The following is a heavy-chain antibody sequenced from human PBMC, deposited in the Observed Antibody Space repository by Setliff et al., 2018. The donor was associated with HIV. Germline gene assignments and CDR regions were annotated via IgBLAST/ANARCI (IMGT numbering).Heavy chain of an antibody. D-gene: IGHD5-18*01. J-gene: IGHJ4*02. CDR3: ATRSRWIQLSFDGIFDY. CDR1: GYSLIDLS. CDR2: FDPEDGEA. V-gene: IGHV1-24*01. Sequence: ASVKVSCKVSGYSLIDLSIHWVRRTPGEGFEWMGGFDPEDGEAIYAQKFQGRVTMTEDTSTDTAYMELSSLTSEDTAVYYCATRSRWIQLSFDGIFDYWGQGTPVTVSS.